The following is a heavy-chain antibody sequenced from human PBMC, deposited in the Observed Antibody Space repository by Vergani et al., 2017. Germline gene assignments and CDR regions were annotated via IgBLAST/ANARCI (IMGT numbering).Heavy chain of an antibody. V-gene: IGHV4-34*01. Sequence: QVQLQQWGAGLLKPSETLSLTCAVYGGSLSGYYWSWIRQPPGKGLEWIGEINHSGSTNYNPSLKSRVTISVDTSKNQFSLKLSSVTAADTAVYYCARNWYVNGMDVWGQGTTVTVSS. D-gene: IGHD1-1*01. CDR2: INHSGST. CDR1: GGSLSGYY. CDR3: ARNWYVNGMDV. J-gene: IGHJ6*02.